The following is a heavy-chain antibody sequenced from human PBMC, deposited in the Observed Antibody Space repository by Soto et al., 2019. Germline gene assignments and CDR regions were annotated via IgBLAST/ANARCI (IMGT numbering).Heavy chain of an antibody. Sequence: GGSLRLSCAASGFTFSSYSMNWVSQAPGKGLEWVSYISSSSSTMYYADSVKGRFTISRDNAKNSLFLHMNSLRDEDTAVYYCARDSTDADSGSYSGDYWGQGTLVTVSS. V-gene: IGHV3-48*02. D-gene: IGHD1-26*01. CDR1: GFTFSSYS. CDR3: ARDSTDADSGSYSGDY. CDR2: ISSSSSTM. J-gene: IGHJ4*02.